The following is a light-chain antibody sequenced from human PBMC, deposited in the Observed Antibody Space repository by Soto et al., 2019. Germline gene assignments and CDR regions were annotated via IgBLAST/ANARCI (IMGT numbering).Light chain of an antibody. CDR3: QQYNTHSGT. V-gene: IGKV1-5*01. J-gene: IGKJ1*01. Sequence: DIQMTQSPSTLSASLGDRVTITCRASQTVNAWLAWYQHKPGKAPKPLIYDASILESGVPARFSGSGSWTEFILTISSLQPDDVGTYYCQQYNTHSGTFGQGTKVEIK. CDR2: DAS. CDR1: QTVNAW.